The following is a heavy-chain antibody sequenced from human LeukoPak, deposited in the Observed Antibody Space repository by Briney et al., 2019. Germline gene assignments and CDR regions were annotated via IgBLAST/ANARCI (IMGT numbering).Heavy chain of an antibody. Sequence: GGSLRLSCAASGFTFSNYWMHWVRQAPGKWLVWVSRINSDGINTSYADSVKGRFTISRDNAKNSLYLQMNSLRAEDTAVYYCARDLAIYQAGAHWGQGTLVTVSS. CDR2: INSDGINT. CDR1: GFTFSNYW. D-gene: IGHD5-18*01. CDR3: ARDLAIYQAGAH. V-gene: IGHV3-74*01. J-gene: IGHJ4*02.